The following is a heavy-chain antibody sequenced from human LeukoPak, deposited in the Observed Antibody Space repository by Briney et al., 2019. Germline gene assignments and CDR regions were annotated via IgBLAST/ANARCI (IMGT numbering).Heavy chain of an antibody. V-gene: IGHV3-23*01. J-gene: IGHJ4*02. CDR3: AKEYGTAMVLLYFDY. CDR2: IDYSGGST. Sequence: PGGSLRLSCTVSGFTLSSYEMSWIRQAPGKGLEWVSSIDYSGGSTYYADSVKGRFTISRDNSKNTLYLQTNSLRAEDTAVYYCAKEYGTAMVLLYFDYWGQGTLVTVSP. D-gene: IGHD5-18*01. CDR1: GFTLSSYE.